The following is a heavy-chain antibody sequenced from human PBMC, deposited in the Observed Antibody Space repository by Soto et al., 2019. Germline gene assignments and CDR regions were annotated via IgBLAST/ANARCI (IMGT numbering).Heavy chain of an antibody. CDR1: GFTVSSYG. CDR3: AKGRDGGSWVDACDS. V-gene: IGHV3-30*18. Sequence: QVELVESGGGVVQPGSSLSLSCAVSGFTVSSYGMHWVRQVPGKGLEWVAVISHHGSNKYFADSVRGRFTVSRDNPKNRMYLQMNSLRPEDTAVYYCAKGRDGGSWVDACDSWGQGTMVIVSS. J-gene: IGHJ3*02. CDR2: ISHHGSNK. D-gene: IGHD1-26*01.